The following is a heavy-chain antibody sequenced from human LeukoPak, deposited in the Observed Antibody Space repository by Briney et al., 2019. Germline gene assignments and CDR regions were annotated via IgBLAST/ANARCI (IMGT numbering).Heavy chain of an antibody. CDR2: IYYSGST. D-gene: IGHD4-17*01. Sequence: SETLSLTSTVSGGSISSYYWSWIRQPPGKGLEWIGYIYYSGSTNYNPSLKSRVTISVDTSKNQFSLKLSSVTAADTAVYYCARDRGYGDRFDYWGQGTLVTVSS. CDR3: ARDRGYGDRFDY. V-gene: IGHV4-59*01. J-gene: IGHJ4*02. CDR1: GGSISSYY.